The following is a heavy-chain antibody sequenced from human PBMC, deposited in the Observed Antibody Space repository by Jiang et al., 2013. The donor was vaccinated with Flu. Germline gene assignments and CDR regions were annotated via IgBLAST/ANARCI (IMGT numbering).Heavy chain of an antibody. CDR2: IYPGDSDT. J-gene: IGHJ4*02. Sequence: ISCKGSGYSFTTYWIAWVRQMPGKGLEWMGFIYPGDSDTRYSPSFQGQVTISADKSITTAYLQWSSLKASDTAMYYCARRLSGNYDFWGQGTLVTVSS. V-gene: IGHV5-51*01. CDR3: ARRLSGNYDF. D-gene: IGHD1-26*01. CDR1: GYSFTTYW.